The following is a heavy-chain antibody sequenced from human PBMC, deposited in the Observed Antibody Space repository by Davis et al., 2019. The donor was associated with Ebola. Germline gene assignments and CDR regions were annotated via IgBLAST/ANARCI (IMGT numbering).Heavy chain of an antibody. CDR2: ISINGGST. D-gene: IGHD5-18*01. V-gene: IGHV3-64*01. Sequence: GGSLRLSCAASGFTFSSYAMHWVRQAPRKGLEYVSAISINGGSTYYANSVKGRFTISRDNSKNTLYLQMGSLRAEDMAVYYCASVGYSYGYQYWGQGTLVTVSS. J-gene: IGHJ4*02. CDR3: ASVGYSYGYQY. CDR1: GFTFSSYA.